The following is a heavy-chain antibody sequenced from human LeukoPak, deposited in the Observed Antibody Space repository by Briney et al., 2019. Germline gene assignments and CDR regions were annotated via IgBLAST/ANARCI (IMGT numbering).Heavy chain of an antibody. CDR3: ARTSGTTPYYYMDV. J-gene: IGHJ6*03. CDR1: GFTFSDYY. D-gene: IGHD1-7*01. V-gene: IGHV3-11*04. CDR2: ISSSGSTI. Sequence: PGGSLRLSCAASGFTFSDYYMSWIRQAPGKGLEWVSYISSSGSTIYYADSVKGRFTISRDNAKNSLYLQMNSLRAEDTAVYYCARTSGTTPYYYMDVWGKGTTVTVSS.